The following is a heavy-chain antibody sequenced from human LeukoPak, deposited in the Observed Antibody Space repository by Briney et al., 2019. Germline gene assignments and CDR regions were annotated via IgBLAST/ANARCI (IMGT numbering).Heavy chain of an antibody. CDR3: ARESAGGGYFDY. J-gene: IGHJ4*02. CDR2: ISSSNRYT. Sequence: GGSLRLSCAASGFTFSDYYMSWIRQAPGKGLEWVSYISSSNRYTNYADSVKGRFTISRDNAKNSLYLQMNSLRAEDTAVYYCARESAGGGYFDYWGQGTLVTVSS. D-gene: IGHD3-16*01. V-gene: IGHV3-11*05. CDR1: GFTFSDYY.